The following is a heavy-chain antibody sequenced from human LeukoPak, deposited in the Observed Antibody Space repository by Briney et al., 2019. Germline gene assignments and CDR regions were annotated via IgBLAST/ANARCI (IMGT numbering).Heavy chain of an antibody. Sequence: GRSLRLSCAASGFTFSSYGMHWVRQAPGKGLEWVAVISYDGSNKYYADSVKGRFTISRDNSKNTLYLQMNSLRAEDTAVYYCAKDGMVVVTTLGYFDWFGDYYYYGMDVWGQGTTVTVSS. V-gene: IGHV3-30*18. J-gene: IGHJ6*02. CDR2: ISYDGSNK. CDR3: AKDGMVVVTTLGYFDWFGDYYYYGMDV. D-gene: IGHD3-9*01. CDR1: GFTFSSYG.